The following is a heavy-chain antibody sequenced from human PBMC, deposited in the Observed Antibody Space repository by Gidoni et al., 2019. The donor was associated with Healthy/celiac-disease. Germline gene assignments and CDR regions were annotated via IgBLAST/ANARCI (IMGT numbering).Heavy chain of an antibody. CDR3: VRARGSLGD. Sequence: VQLVQSGAEVKKPGASVKVSCKASGYTFTFHYMHWVRQAPGQGLEWMGIINPSGGSTTYAQKFQGRLTMTRDTSTNTIYMELSSLRSEDTAVYYCVRARGSLGDWGQGTLVTVSS. CDR1: GYTFTFHY. V-gene: IGHV1-46*03. CDR2: INPSGGST. J-gene: IGHJ4*02. D-gene: IGHD3-16*01.